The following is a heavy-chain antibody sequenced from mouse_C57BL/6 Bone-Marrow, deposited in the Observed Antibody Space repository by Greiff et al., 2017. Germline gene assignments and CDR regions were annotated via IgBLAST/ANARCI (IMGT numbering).Heavy chain of an antibody. CDR2: GQGLEWIG. Sequence: QVQLQQSGPELARPWASVKISCQAFYTFSRRVHFAIRDTNYWMQWVKQRPGQGLEWIGAIYPGNGDTSYHPKFKCKATLTADKSSSTAYMQLSSLTSKDSAVYYCAWASWFAYWGQGTLVTVSA. V-gene: IGHV1-87*01. J-gene: IGHJ3*01. CDR3: SKDSAVYYCAWASWFAY. CDR1: YTFSRRVH.